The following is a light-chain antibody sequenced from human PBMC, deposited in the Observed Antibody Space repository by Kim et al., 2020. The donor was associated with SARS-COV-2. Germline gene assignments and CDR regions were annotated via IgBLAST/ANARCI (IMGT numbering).Light chain of an antibody. CDR1: SGHSSYA. Sequence: SVKLTYTLSSGHSSYAIAWHQQQPGKGPRYLMKVNSDGSHSKGDGIPDRFSGSSSGAERYVTISSLQSEDEAEYYCQTWDTGIRVFGGGTQLTVL. V-gene: IGLV4-69*01. CDR2: VNSDGSH. J-gene: IGLJ2*01. CDR3: QTWDTGIRV.